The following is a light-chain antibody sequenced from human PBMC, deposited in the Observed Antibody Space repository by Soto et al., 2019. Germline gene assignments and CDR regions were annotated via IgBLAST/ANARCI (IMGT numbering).Light chain of an antibody. CDR1: QSVSNT. CDR2: RAS. V-gene: IGKV3-15*01. J-gene: IGKJ2*01. Sequence: EIVMTQSPATLSVSPGERATLPCRASQSVSNTLAWYQQKPGQAPRLLIYRASIRAPGIPARFSGGGSGTEFTLTISSLQSEDFAVYYCQQYDNWPYTFGQGTKLEIK. CDR3: QQYDNWPYT.